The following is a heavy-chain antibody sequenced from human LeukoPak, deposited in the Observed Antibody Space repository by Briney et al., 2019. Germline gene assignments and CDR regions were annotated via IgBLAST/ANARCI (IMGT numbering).Heavy chain of an antibody. CDR2: INHSGST. J-gene: IGHJ6*02. D-gene: IGHD5-18*01. CDR3: ARAGAGMQLWNARSHYYGMDV. Sequence: SETLSLTCAVYGGSFSGYYWSWIRQPPGKGLEWIGEINHSGSTNYNPSLKSRVTISVDTSKNQFSLKLSSVTAADTAVYYCARAGAGMQLWNARSHYYGMDVWGQGTTVTVSS. V-gene: IGHV4-34*01. CDR1: GGSFSGYY.